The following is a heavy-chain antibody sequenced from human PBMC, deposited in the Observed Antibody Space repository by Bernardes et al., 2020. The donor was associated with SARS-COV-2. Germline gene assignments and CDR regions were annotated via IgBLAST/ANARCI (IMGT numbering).Heavy chain of an antibody. J-gene: IGHJ4*02. D-gene: IGHD3-3*01. CDR2: IYYNGRT. V-gene: IGHV4-39*07. CDR3: ARGFAYDVWSGNIAKQYFEN. Sequence: SEILSLTCSVSTYSFTSITYYWGWILQPPGKGLEWIGSIYYNGRTYYNPSLKSRVTISVDTSQFSLKLSFVTPADTAVYYCARGFAYDVWSGNIAKQYFENWVQGTLITVSS. CDR1: TYSFTSITYY.